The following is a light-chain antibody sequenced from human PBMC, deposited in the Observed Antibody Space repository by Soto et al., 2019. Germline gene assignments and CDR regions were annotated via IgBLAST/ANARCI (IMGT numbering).Light chain of an antibody. V-gene: IGLV2-23*03. CDR2: EGS. Sequence: QSVLTQPASVSGSPGQSITISCTGTSNDVGSYNLVSWYQQHPGKAPKLMIYEGSKRPSGVSNRFSGSKSDNTASLTISGLQADDEADYYCCSYAGSSTFVFGGGTKVNVL. CDR1: SNDVGSYNL. J-gene: IGLJ2*01. CDR3: CSYAGSSTFV.